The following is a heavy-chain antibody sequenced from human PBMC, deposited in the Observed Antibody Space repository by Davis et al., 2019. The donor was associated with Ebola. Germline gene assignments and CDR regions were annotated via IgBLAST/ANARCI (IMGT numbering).Heavy chain of an antibody. Sequence: GGSLRLSCAASGFTFSSYWMSWVRQAPGKGLEWVANIKQDGSEKYYVDSVKGRFTISRDNAKKSLYLQMNSLRAEDTAVYYCARGRALMVQGVIQDYYYYGMDVWGQGTTVTVSS. V-gene: IGHV3-7*01. CDR1: GFTFSSYW. J-gene: IGHJ6*02. D-gene: IGHD3-10*01. CDR3: ARGRALMVQGVIQDYYYYGMDV. CDR2: IKQDGSEK.